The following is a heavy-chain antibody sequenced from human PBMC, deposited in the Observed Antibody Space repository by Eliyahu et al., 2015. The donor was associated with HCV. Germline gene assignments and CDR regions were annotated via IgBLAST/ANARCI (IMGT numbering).Heavy chain of an antibody. V-gene: IGHV4-59*01. D-gene: IGHD6-19*01. CDR3: AXGGGGIAVAGTGGWFDP. CDR2: IHYSGST. Sequence: QVQLQESGPGLVKPSETLSLTCTVXGGSITXYYWGWIRQPPGKGLXWIGYIHYSGSTNYNPSLKSRVTISVDTSKNQFSLNLTSVTAADTAVYYCAXGGGGIAVAGTGGWFDPWGQGTLVIVSS. J-gene: IGHJ5*02. CDR1: GGSITXYY.